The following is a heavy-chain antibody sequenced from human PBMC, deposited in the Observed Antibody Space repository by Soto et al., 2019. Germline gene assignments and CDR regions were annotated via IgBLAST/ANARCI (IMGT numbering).Heavy chain of an antibody. CDR2: ISSNSIFI. J-gene: IGHJ4*02. V-gene: IGHV3-21*01. CDR1: GFTFNTYS. D-gene: IGHD2-15*01. CDR3: VRINYCSSSSCSPFDY. Sequence: GSLRLSCAASGFTFNTYSMNWVRQAPGKGLEWVSFISSNSIFIYYADSVKGRFTISRDNAKNAVYLQMNSLRVEDTAVYYCVRINYCSSSSCSPFDYWGQGTPVTVSS.